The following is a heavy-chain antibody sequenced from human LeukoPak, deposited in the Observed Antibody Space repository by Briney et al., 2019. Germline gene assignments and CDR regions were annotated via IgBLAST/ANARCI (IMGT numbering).Heavy chain of an antibody. J-gene: IGHJ4*02. CDR1: GFTFSSYA. CDR3: AKDGRRYCSGGSCYSFDY. V-gene: IGHV3-23*01. CDR2: ISGSGGST. Sequence: GGSLRLSCAASGFTFSSYAMSWVRQAPGKGLEWVSAISGSGGSTYYADSVKGRFTISRDNSKNTLYLQMNSLRAEDTAVYYCAKDGRRYCSGGSCYSFDYWGQGTLVTVSS. D-gene: IGHD2-15*01.